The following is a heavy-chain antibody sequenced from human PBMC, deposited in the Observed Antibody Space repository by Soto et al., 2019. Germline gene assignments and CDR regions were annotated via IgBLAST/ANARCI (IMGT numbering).Heavy chain of an antibody. CDR2: INPSGGST. CDR1: GYTITSYY. V-gene: IGHV1-46*03. CDR3: TRGGIVVVVAATGPWNYYMDV. J-gene: IGHJ6*03. Sequence: ASVTVSCKTSGYTITSYYMHWVRQAPGQGLEWMGIINPSGGSTSYAQKFQGRVTMTRDTSTSTVYMELSSLRSEDTAVYYCTRGGIVVVVAATGPWNYYMDVWGKGTTVTVSS. D-gene: IGHD2-15*01.